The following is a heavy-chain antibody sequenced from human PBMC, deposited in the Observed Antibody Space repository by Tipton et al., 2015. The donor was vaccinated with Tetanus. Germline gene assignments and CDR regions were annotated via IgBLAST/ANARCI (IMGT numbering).Heavy chain of an antibody. V-gene: IGHV1-3*04. Sequence: QVQLVQSGPEVKKPGASVKVSCKASGYTFTSYAMHWVRQAPGQSLEWMGWINTGNGDTRYSQRFQGRVTITRDTSAGTAYMELSSLRSEDTAVYYCARDKGYGDGYMGAFDIWGQATMVTVSS. CDR3: ARDKGYGDGYMGAFDI. D-gene: IGHD1-1*01. J-gene: IGHJ3*02. CDR1: GYTFTSYA. CDR2: INTGNGDT.